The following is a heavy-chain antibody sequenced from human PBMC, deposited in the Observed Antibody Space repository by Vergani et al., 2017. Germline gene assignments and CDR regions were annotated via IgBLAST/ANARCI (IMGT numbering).Heavy chain of an antibody. V-gene: IGHV1-69*12. CDR3: ARDGCGGDCFYYYGMDV. D-gene: IGHD2-21*02. J-gene: IGHJ6*02. Sequence: QVQLVQSGAEVKKPGSSVKVSCKASGGTFSSYAISWVRQAPGQGLEWMGGIIPIFGTANYAQKFQGRVTITADESTSTAYMELSSLRSEDTAVYYCARDGCGGDCFYYYGMDVWGQGTTVTVSS. CDR2: IIPIFGTA. CDR1: GGTFSSYA.